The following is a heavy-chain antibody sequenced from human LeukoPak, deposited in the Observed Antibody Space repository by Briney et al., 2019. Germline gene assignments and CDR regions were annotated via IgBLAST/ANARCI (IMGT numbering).Heavy chain of an antibody. CDR3: ARSEKFGELSGWVDP. CDR1: GYSFNTCW. D-gene: IGHD3-10*01. V-gene: IGHV5-51*01. Sequence: GESLKISCKGFGYSFNTCWIGWVRQMPGKGLEWMGIIYPGDSDTRYSPSFQGQVTISVDKSISTAYLQWSSLKASDTAMYYCARSEKFGELSGWVDPWGQGTLVIVSS. J-gene: IGHJ5*02. CDR2: IYPGDSDT.